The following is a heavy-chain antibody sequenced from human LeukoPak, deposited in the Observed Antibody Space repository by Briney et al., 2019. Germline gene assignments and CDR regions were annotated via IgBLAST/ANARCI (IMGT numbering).Heavy chain of an antibody. J-gene: IGHJ4*02. D-gene: IGHD5-18*01. CDR3: ARHLDLGGFNYNYGGY. CDR2: IYPGDSDT. CDR1: GYSFTSYW. Sequence: GESLQISCKGSGYSFTSYWIGWVRQMPGKGLEWMGIIYPGDSDTRYSPSFQGQVTISADKSISTAYLQWSSLKASDTAMYYCARHLDLGGFNYNYGGYWGQGTLVTVSS. V-gene: IGHV5-51*01.